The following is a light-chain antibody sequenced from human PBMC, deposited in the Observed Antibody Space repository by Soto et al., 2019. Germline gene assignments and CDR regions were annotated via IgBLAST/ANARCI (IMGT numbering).Light chain of an antibody. V-gene: IGLV2-14*01. J-gene: IGLJ1*01. CDR2: EVS. CDR1: SGDVGAYNY. Sequence: QSALTQPASVSGSPVQSITISCTGTSGDVGAYNYVSWYQQHPGKAPRLMIYEVSYRPSGVSNRFSGSKSGNTASLTISGLQAEDEADYFCSSYTTTTSLVCGTGTKLTVL. CDR3: SSYTTTTSLV.